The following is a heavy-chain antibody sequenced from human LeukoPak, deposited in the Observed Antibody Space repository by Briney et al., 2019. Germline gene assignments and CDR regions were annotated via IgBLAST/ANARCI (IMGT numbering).Heavy chain of an antibody. V-gene: IGHV3-20*04. CDR3: ARVGTYYDILAGYYSTYFDY. Sequence: GGSLRLSCAASGYTFDDYGMSWVRQAPGKGLEWVSGINWNGGSTGYADSVKGRFTISRDNAKNSLYLQMNSLRAEDTALYYCARVGTYYDILAGYYSTYFDYWGQGTLVTVSS. D-gene: IGHD3-9*01. CDR1: GYTFDDYG. CDR2: INWNGGST. J-gene: IGHJ4*02.